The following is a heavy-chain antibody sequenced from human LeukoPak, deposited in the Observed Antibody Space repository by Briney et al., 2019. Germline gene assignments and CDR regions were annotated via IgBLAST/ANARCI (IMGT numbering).Heavy chain of an antibody. CDR1: GYNFSGYY. D-gene: IGHD3-10*01. CDR3: ARGYYGSGSPDS. CDR2: INPKSGDT. Sequence: ASVKVSCKASGYNFSGYYMHWVRQAPGQGPEWMAWINPKSGDTNYAQKFEGRVSLTRDTSTSTTYMELSRLTSDDTAMYYCARGYYGSGSPDSWGQGTLVTVSS. J-gene: IGHJ4*02. V-gene: IGHV1-2*02.